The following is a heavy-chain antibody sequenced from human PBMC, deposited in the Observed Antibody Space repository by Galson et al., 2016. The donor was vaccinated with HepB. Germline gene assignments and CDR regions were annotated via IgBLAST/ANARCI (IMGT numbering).Heavy chain of an antibody. V-gene: IGHV3-21*01. Sequence: SLRLSCAASGFSFSSYGMNWVRQAPGKGLEWVSSISSSSRYIYYADSLKGRFTISRDNAKNSLYLQMNSLRAEDTAVYYCARGHYDFWIGPSRRAFDIWGQGTMVTVSS. CDR3: ARGHYDFWIGPSRRAFDI. J-gene: IGHJ3*02. D-gene: IGHD3-3*01. CDR1: GFSFSSYG. CDR2: ISSSSRYI.